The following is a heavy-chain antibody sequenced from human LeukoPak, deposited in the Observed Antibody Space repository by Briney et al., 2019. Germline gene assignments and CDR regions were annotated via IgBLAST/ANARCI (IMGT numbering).Heavy chain of an antibody. CDR3: ARDAPANYYDSRSSEERSDY. CDR2: INPSGGST. V-gene: IGHV1-46*01. Sequence: VASVKVSCKASGYTFTSYYMHWVRQAPGQGLEWMGIINPSGGSTSYAQKFQGRVTMTRDTSTSTVYMELSSLRSEDTAVYYCARDAPANYYDSRSSEERSDYWGQGTLVTVSS. D-gene: IGHD3-22*01. CDR1: GYTFTSYY. J-gene: IGHJ4*02.